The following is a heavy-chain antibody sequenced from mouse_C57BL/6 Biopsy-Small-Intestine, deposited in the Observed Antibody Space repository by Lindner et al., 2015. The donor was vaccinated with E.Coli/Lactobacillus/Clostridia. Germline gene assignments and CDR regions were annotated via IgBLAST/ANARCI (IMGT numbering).Heavy chain of an antibody. CDR3: ARAGGVCSSTSCFDY. D-gene: IGHD1-1*01. CDR1: GGTFSSYA. J-gene: IGHJ4*01. Sequence: SVKVSCKASGGTFSSYAMIWVRQAPGQGLEWMGGIIPIFGTANYAQKFQDRVTIIADKSTSTAYMELSSLRSEDTAVYYCARAGGVCSSTSCFDYWGQGTLVTVSS. CDR2: IIPIFGTA. V-gene: IGHV1S26*01.